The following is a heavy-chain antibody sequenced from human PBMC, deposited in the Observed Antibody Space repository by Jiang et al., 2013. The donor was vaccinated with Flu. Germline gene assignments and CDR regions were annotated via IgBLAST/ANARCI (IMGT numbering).Heavy chain of an antibody. Sequence: AEVKKPGESLKISCKASGYSFSSYWIGWVRQMPGKGLEWMGIIYPDDSDTRYRPSFQGQVTISADKSISTAYLQWSSLKASDTAMYYCARHSTEEMSTPLPFDYWGQGTLVTVSS. CDR3: ARHSTEEMSTPLPFDY. J-gene: IGHJ4*02. CDR1: GYSFSSYW. D-gene: IGHD5-24*01. V-gene: IGHV5-51*01. CDR2: IYPDDSDT.